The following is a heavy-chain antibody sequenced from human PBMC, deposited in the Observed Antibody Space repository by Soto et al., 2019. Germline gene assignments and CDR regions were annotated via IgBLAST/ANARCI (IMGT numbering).Heavy chain of an antibody. J-gene: IGHJ6*03. CDR2: ISAYNGNT. V-gene: IGHV1-18*01. CDR3: ARVGGDLYYYYYHMDV. CDR1: GYTFTSYG. D-gene: IGHD2-21*02. Sequence: GASVKVSCKASGYTFTSYGISWVRQAPGQGLEWMGWISAYNGNTNYAQKLQGRVTMTTDTSTSTAYMELRSLRSDDTAVYYCARVGGDLYYYYYHMDVWGKGTTVTVSS.